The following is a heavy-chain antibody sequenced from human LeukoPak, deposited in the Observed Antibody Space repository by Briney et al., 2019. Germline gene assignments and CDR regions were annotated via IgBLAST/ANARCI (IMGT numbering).Heavy chain of an antibody. CDR3: AKVHGDYVRSYFDY. CDR1: GFTFSSYG. CDR2: ISYDGSNK. D-gene: IGHD4-17*01. J-gene: IGHJ4*02. Sequence: PGGSLRLSCAASGFTFSSYGMHWVRQAPGKGLEWVAVISYDGSNKYYADSVKGRFTISRDNSKNTLYLQMNSLRAEDTAVYYCAKVHGDYVRSYFDYWGQGTLVTVSS. V-gene: IGHV3-30*18.